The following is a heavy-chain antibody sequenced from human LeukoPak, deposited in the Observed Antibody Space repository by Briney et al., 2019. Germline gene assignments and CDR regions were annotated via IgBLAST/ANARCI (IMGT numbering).Heavy chain of an antibody. V-gene: IGHV3-74*01. D-gene: IGHD3-3*01. Sequence: MNNDGSSTSYADSVKGRFTISRDHAKNTLYLQMNSLRAEDTAVYYCAREYDFWSGYAFDYWGQGTLVTVSS. CDR3: AREYDFWSGYAFDY. J-gene: IGHJ4*02. CDR2: MNNDGSST.